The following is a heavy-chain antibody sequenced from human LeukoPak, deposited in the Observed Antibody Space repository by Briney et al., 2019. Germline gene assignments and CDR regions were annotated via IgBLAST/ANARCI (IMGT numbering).Heavy chain of an antibody. V-gene: IGHV1-18*01. J-gene: IGHJ3*02. D-gene: IGHD2-2*01. Sequence: ASVKVSCKASGYTFTSYGISWVRQAPGQGLEWMGWISAYNGNRNYAQKLQGRVTMTTDTSTSTAYMELRSLRSDDTAVCYCARVPTQLPATAFAFDIWGQGTMVTVSS. CDR2: ISAYNGNR. CDR3: ARVPTQLPATAFAFDI. CDR1: GYTFTSYG.